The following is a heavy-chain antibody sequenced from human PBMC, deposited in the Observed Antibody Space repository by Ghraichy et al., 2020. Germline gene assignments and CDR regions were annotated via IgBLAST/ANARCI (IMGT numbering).Heavy chain of an antibody. V-gene: IGHV4-4*07. Sequence: SETLSLTCTVSGGSISSYYWSWIRQPTGKGLEWIGRIYTSGSTNYNPSLTSRVTLSVDTSKNQFSLKLSSVTAADTAVYYCARDLSFADSYGLVWGQGTLVTVSS. CDR2: IYTSGST. D-gene: IGHD5-18*01. CDR1: GGSISSYY. J-gene: IGHJ4*02. CDR3: ARDLSFADSYGLV.